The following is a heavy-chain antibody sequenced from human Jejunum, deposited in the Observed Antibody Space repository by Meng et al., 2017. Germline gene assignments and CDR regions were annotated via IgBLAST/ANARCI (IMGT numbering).Heavy chain of an antibody. CDR2: MYHGGDT. CDR1: GGSISSSNR. Sequence: QLQLQESGPGLVKPSGTLPLTCGVSGGSISSSNRWSWVRQSPGKGLEWIGEMYHGGDTNYNPSLETRVTISTDTSRNEFSLKLRSVTAADTAVYYCARDWGCRDGSYFSGLLEYWGQGILVTVSS. J-gene: IGHJ4*02. V-gene: IGHV4-4*02. CDR3: ARDWGCRDGSYFSGLLEY. D-gene: IGHD3-10*01.